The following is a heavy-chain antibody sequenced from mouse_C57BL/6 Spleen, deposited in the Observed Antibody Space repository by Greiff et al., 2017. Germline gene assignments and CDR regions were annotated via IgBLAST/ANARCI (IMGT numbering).Heavy chain of an antibody. V-gene: IGHV5-17*01. D-gene: IGHD2-4*01. CDR3: ARGGIYYDYDGNYYAMDY. Sequence: EVMLVESGGGLVKPGGSLKLSCAASGFTFSDYGMHWVRQAPEKGLEWVAYISSGSSTIYYADTVKGRFTISRDNAKNTLFLQMTSLRSEDTAMYYCARGGIYYDYDGNYYAMDYWGQGTSVTVSS. CDR2: ISSGSSTI. J-gene: IGHJ4*01. CDR1: GFTFSDYG.